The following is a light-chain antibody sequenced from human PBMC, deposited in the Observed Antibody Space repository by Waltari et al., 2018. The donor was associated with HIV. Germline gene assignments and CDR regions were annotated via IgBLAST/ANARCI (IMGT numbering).Light chain of an antibody. CDR3: CSYAGSSSLWM. CDR1: SNGSGSYNL. CDR2: EVT. J-gene: IGLJ3*02. V-gene: IGLV2-23*02. Sequence: QSALTQPASVSGSPGQSITISCPGTSNGSGSYNLVSWYQHHPGKAPTLLIYEVTKRPSGVSSRFSGSKSGNTASLTISGLQAEDEGDYYCCSYAGSSSLWMFGGGTKLTVL.